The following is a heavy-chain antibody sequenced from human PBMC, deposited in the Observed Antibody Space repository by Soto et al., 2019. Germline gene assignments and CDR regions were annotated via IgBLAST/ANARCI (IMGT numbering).Heavy chain of an antibody. J-gene: IGHJ3*02. D-gene: IGHD6-13*01. CDR1: GYTFTSYG. CDR3: ASAEIAAADMVDAFDI. Sequence: QVQLVQSGAEVKKPGASVKVSCKASGYTFTSYGISWVRQAPGQGLEWMGWISAYNGNTNHAQKLQGRVTMTTDTSPSTAYMELRSLRSDDTAVYYCASAEIAAADMVDAFDIWGQGTLVTVSS. CDR2: ISAYNGNT. V-gene: IGHV1-18*01.